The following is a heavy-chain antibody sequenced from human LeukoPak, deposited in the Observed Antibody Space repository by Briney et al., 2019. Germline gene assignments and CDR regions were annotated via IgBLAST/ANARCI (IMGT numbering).Heavy chain of an antibody. V-gene: IGHV5-51*01. CDR2: VYPGDSDT. Sequence: GESLKISCKGSGYSFTSYWIGWVRQMPGKGLEWMGIVYPGDSDTRYSPSFHGQVTISADKSISTAYLQWSSLKASDTAMYYCARHSDYVWGSYRPIRYWGQGTLVTVSS. J-gene: IGHJ4*02. D-gene: IGHD3-16*02. CDR3: ARHSDYVWGSYRPIRY. CDR1: GYSFTSYW.